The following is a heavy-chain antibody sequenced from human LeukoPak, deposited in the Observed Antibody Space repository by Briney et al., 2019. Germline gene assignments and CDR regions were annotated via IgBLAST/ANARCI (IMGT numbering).Heavy chain of an antibody. Sequence: SETLSLTCAVYGGSFSGYYWSWIRLPPGKGLEWIGEINHSGSTNYNPSLKSRVTISVDTSKNQFSLKLSSVTAADTAVYYCARGLYCRSTSCYEDYWGQGTLVTVSS. V-gene: IGHV4-34*01. CDR3: ARGLYCRSTSCYEDY. CDR1: GGSFSGYY. D-gene: IGHD2-2*01. J-gene: IGHJ4*02. CDR2: INHSGST.